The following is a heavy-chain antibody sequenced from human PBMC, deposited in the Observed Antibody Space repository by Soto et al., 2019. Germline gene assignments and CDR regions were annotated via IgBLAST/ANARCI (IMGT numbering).Heavy chain of an antibody. J-gene: IGHJ6*02. CDR3: AREGTISGYHYYGMDV. V-gene: IGHV4-38-2*02. CDR1: GDSISSGYY. D-gene: IGHD3-10*01. Sequence: SETLSLTCGVSGDSISSGYYWAWIRQPPGKGLEWIGSIYHSGTTYYNPSLKSRVTISVDTSKNQFSLKLSSVTAADTAVYYCAREGTISGYHYYGMDVWGQGTTVTVSS. CDR2: IYHSGTT.